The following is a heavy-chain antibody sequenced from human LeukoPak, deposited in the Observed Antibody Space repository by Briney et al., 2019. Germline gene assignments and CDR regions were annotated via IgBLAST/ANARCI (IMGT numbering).Heavy chain of an antibody. V-gene: IGHV1-2*04. CDR1: GYTFTGYY. D-gene: IGHD6-19*01. Sequence: PAASVKVSCKASGYTFTGYYMHWVRQAPGQGLEWMGWINPNSGGTNYAQKFQGWVTMTRDTSISTAYMELSRLRSDDTAVYYCARSEMEGRLDFDYWGQGTLVTVSS. CDR2: INPNSGGT. CDR3: ARSEMEGRLDFDY. J-gene: IGHJ4*02.